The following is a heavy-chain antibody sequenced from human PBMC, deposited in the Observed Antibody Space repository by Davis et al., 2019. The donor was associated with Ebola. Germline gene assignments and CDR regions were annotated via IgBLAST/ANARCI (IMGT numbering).Heavy chain of an antibody. D-gene: IGHD4-17*01. CDR3: ARGLEPTDDAFDI. CDR2: MNPNSGNT. J-gene: IGHJ3*02. Sequence: ASVPVSCKASRYTLPSYDINWLRQATGQGLEWMGWMNPNSGNTGYAQKFQGRVTTTRNTSISTADMELGSLRSEDAAVYYCARGLEPTDDAFDIWGQGTMVTVSS. V-gene: IGHV1-8*01. CDR1: RYTLPSYD.